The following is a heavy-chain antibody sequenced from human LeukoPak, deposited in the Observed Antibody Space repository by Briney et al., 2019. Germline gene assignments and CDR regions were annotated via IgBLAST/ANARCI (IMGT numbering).Heavy chain of an antibody. CDR3: AKVVRKYDSGGYSYAFDF. Sequence: PGGSLRLSCAASGFTFSSYAMSWVRQAPGKGLEWVSATSGSGGSTYYADSVKGRFTISRDNSKNTVYLQMNSLRAEDTAVYYCAKVVRKYDSGGYSYAFDFWGQGTMVTVSS. CDR2: TSGSGGST. J-gene: IGHJ3*01. CDR1: GFTFSSYA. V-gene: IGHV3-23*01. D-gene: IGHD3-22*01.